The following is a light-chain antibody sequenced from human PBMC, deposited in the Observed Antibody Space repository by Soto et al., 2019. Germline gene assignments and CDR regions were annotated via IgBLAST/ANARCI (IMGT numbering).Light chain of an antibody. CDR3: CSYAGSSTFV. CDR1: SSDVANYNF. V-gene: IGLV2-23*02. J-gene: IGLJ1*01. Sequence: QSALTQPASVSGAPGQSITISCTGTSSDVANYNFVTRYQQHPGKAPKLMIYEVSKRPSGVSDRFSGSKSGNTASLTISGLQAEDEADYYCCSYAGSSTFVFGTGTKVTVL. CDR2: EVS.